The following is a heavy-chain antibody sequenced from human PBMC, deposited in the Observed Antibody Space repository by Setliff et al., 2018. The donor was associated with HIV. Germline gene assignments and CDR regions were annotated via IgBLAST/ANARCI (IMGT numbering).Heavy chain of an antibody. CDR1: GGSFSGYY. V-gene: IGHV4-34*01. J-gene: IGHJ2*01. Sequence: SETLSLTCAVYGGSFSGYYWNWIRQSPGKGLEWIGEINHSGSANYNPSLKSRITISVDTSKKQFSLKLNSVTAADTAVYYCARGPAEWQIVVVPAAHWYFDLWGRGTLVTVSS. CDR3: ARGPAEWQIVVVPAAHWYFDL. CDR2: INHSGSA. D-gene: IGHD2-2*01.